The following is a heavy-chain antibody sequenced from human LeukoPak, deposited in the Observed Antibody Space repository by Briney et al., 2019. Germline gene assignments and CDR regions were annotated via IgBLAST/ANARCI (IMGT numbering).Heavy chain of an antibody. CDR3: AKVLYSSGFYGNY. J-gene: IGHJ4*02. D-gene: IGHD6-19*01. V-gene: IGHV3-23*01. Sequence: GGSLRLSCVTSGFAFSIYAMTWVRQAPGKGLEWVSATTGSGGSTYYADSVKGRFTISRDNSKDTLYLQMNSLRGEDTAVYYCAKVLYSSGFYGNYWGQGTLVTVSS. CDR1: GFAFSIYA. CDR2: TTGSGGST.